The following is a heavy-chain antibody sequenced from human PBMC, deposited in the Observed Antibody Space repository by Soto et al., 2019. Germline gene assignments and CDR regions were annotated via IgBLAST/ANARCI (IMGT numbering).Heavy chain of an antibody. CDR1: GYSFTNYG. J-gene: IGHJ4*02. D-gene: IGHD2-2*01. CDR3: ARRYCSYTTCYSIDY. Sequence: QVQLVQSGAEVKKPGASVKVSCKASGYSFTNYGISWVRQAPGQGLEWMGWISAYNGNTNSAQKFQGRVTITTDTSTSTAYMELRSLRSDDTAVYYCARRYCSYTTCYSIDYWGQGTLVTVSS. CDR2: ISAYNGNT. V-gene: IGHV1-18*04.